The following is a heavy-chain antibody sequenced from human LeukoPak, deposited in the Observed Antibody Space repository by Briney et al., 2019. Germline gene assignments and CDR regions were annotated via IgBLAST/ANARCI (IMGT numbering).Heavy chain of an antibody. J-gene: IGHJ4*02. CDR2: IKADGSVR. Sequence: GGSLRLSCAASGFTFSTYWMSWVRQAPGEGLEWVANIKADGSVRFYVDSVERRFTIFRDNAKNSLYLQMNSLRVEDTAMYYCARGEFGDLRYDYWGQGSLVTVSS. CDR3: ARGEFGDLRYDY. D-gene: IGHD4-17*01. V-gene: IGHV3-7*03. CDR1: GFTFSTYW.